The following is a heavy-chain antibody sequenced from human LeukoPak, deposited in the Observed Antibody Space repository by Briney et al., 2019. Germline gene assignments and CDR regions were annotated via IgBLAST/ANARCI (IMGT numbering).Heavy chain of an antibody. CDR1: GYTFTGYY. CDR2: INPNSGGT. J-gene: IGHJ3*02. V-gene: IGHV1-2*02. CDR3: ARGDSSGYHDAFDI. Sequence: ASVKVSCKASGYTFTGYYMHWVRQTPGQGLEWMGWINPNSGGTNYAQKFQGRVTMTRDTSISTAYMELSRLRSDDTAVYYCARGDSSGYHDAFDIWGQGAMVTVSS. D-gene: IGHD3-22*01.